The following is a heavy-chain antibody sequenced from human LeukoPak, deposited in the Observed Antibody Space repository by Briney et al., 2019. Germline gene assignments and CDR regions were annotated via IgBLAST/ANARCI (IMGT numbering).Heavy chain of an antibody. D-gene: IGHD2-15*01. CDR1: GGSISSSSYY. CDR2: IYYSGST. CDR3: ARRRGRNDAFDI. J-gene: IGHJ3*02. V-gene: IGHV4-39*01. Sequence: SETLSLTCTVSGGSISSSSYYWGWIRQPPGKGLEWIGSIYYSGSTYYNPSLKSRVTISVDTSKNLFSLKLSSVTAADTAVYYCARRRGRNDAFDIWGQGTMVTVSS.